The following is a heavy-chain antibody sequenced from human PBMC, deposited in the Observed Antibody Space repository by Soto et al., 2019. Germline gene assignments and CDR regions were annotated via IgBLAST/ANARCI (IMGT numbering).Heavy chain of an antibody. Sequence: VQLVDSGGGVVQPGRSLRLSCAASGFTFSDYAMHWVRQAPGKGLEWVAVVSHDGRNTHYADSVKGRFTISTHSSQNTVSREVTSLRADDTAVYSCAKGGRQWLVTSDFNYWGQGALVTVSS. V-gene: IGHV3-30*18. CDR2: VSHDGRNT. J-gene: IGHJ4*02. D-gene: IGHD6-19*01. CDR1: GFTFSDYA. CDR3: AKGGRQWLVTSDFNY.